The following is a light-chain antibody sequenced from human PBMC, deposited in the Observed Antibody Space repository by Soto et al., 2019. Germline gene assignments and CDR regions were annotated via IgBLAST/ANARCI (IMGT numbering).Light chain of an antibody. CDR2: GAS. Sequence: EIVLTQSPGTLSLSPGERATLSCRASESVSTNYLAWYQQKPGQAPRLLISGASSRATGIPDRFSGSGSGADFTLTINRLEPEDFAVYYCQQDGSVPLTFGGGTSVELK. CDR3: QQDGSVPLT. CDR1: ESVSTNY. J-gene: IGKJ4*01. V-gene: IGKV3-20*01.